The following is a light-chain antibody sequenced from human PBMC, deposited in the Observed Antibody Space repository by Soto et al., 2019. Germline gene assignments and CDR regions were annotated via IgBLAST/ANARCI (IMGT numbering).Light chain of an antibody. Sequence: EIVMTQSPATLSVSPGERAALSCRASQSIRSNLAWYQQKPGQAPRLLIYGASTRATGIPARVSGSGSGTAFTLTIASLQSEDFAVYYCQQYNNWPRTFGQGTKLEI. CDR3: QQYNNWPRT. CDR2: GAS. J-gene: IGKJ2*01. V-gene: IGKV3-15*01. CDR1: QSIRSN.